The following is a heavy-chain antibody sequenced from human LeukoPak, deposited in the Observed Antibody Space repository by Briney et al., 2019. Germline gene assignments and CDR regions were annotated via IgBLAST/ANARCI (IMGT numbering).Heavy chain of an antibody. D-gene: IGHD6-19*01. CDR1: GFTFDGYG. CDR3: VKDGAWAVARNFDY. J-gene: IGHJ4*02. Sequence: EPGGSLRLSCAASGFTFDGYGMHWVRQAPGKGLEWVAGISYDGSKRHYGDSVKGRFTISRDDSKNTLYLQMNSLRAEDTAVYYCVKDGAWAVARNFDYWGQGTLVIVSS. CDR2: ISYDGSKR. V-gene: IGHV3-30*18.